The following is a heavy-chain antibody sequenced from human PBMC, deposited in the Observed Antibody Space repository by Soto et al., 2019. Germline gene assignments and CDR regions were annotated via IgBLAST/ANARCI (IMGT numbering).Heavy chain of an antibody. Sequence: GGSLRLSCAASGFTFSDYAMLWVRQAPGKGLEWVSAICGSGENTYYADSVRGRFTISRDNSKNTLYVQMDNLRVEDTATYYCVKSDCSLNRRRRPASWGQGTLVTVSS. CDR3: VKSDCSLNRRRRPAS. J-gene: IGHJ1*01. CDR1: GFTFSDYA. V-gene: IGHV3-23*01. D-gene: IGHD2-15*01. CDR2: ICGSGENT.